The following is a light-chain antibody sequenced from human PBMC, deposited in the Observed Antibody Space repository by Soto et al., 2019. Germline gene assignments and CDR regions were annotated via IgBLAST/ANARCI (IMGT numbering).Light chain of an antibody. CDR3: SSYTSSSTVV. CDR2: DVS. Sequence: QSALTQPASVSGSPGQSITISCTGTSSDVGGYNYVSWYQQHPGKAPKLMIYDVSNRSSGVSNRFSGSKSGNTASLTISGLQAEDEADYYCSSYTSSSTVVFGGGTKVTV. J-gene: IGLJ2*01. CDR1: SSDVGGYNY. V-gene: IGLV2-14*01.